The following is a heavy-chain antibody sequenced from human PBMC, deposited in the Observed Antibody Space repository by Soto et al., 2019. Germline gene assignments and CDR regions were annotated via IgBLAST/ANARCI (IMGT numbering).Heavy chain of an antibody. CDR3: ARIGYSSSSFDY. CDR1: GFTLSNYW. D-gene: IGHD6-13*01. CDR2: LKQDGSVK. J-gene: IGHJ4*02. V-gene: IGHV3-7*01. Sequence: EVHLVESGGGLVQWGGSLRLSCAASGFTLSNYWMSWVRQDPGKGLGWEANLKQDGSVKYYVDSLRGRFTISRDNAKNSLYLQMNSLRAEDTAVYHCARIGYSSSSFDYWGQGTLVTVSS.